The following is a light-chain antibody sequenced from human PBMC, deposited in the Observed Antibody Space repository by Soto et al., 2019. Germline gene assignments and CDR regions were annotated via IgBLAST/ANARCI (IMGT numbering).Light chain of an antibody. CDR1: QSVSSSY. V-gene: IGKV3-20*01. CDR3: QQYGSSLSWT. J-gene: IGKJ1*01. CDR2: GAS. Sequence: EIVLTQSPGTLSLSPGERATLSCRASQSVSSSYLAWYQQKPGQAPRLLIYGASSRATGIPDRFSGSGSGTDFTLAISRLESEDFAVYYCQQYGSSLSWTCGQGTKVEIK.